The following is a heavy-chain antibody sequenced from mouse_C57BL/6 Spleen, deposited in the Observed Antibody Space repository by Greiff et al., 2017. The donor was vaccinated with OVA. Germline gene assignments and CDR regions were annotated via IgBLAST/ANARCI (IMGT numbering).Heavy chain of an antibody. V-gene: IGHV14-4*01. CDR2: IDPENGDT. J-gene: IGHJ2*01. CDR3: SRGYGSRPFDC. CDR1: GYNIKDDY. Sequence: EVKLMESGAELVRPGASVKMSCTASGYNIKDDYMHWVKQRPGQGLEWIGWIDPENGDTEYASKFKGKATLTADTSSNTAYLQLSSLTSEDTAVYYCSRGYGSRPFDCWGQGPTLTAAS. D-gene: IGHD1-1*01.